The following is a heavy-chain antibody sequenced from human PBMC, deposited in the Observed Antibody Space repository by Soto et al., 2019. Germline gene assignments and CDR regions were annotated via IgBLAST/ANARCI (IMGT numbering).Heavy chain of an antibody. CDR3: ARVGYNYGEVINAFDI. CDR1: GGSINSYY. CDR2: IYYSGST. Sequence: NPSETLSLTXTVSGGSINSYYWSWIRQPPGKGLEWIGYIYYSGSTNYKPSLKSRVTISVDTSKNQFSLKLSSVTAADTAVYYRARVGYNYGEVINAFDIWGQGTMVTVSS. J-gene: IGHJ3*02. V-gene: IGHV4-59*01. D-gene: IGHD5-18*01.